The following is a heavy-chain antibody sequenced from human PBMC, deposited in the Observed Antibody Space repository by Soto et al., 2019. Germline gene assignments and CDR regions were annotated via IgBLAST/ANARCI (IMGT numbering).Heavy chain of an antibody. D-gene: IGHD4-17*01. CDR2: IYHGGST. V-gene: IGHV4-4*02. Sequence: SETLSLTCAVSGDSISSDNWWNWVRQPPGRGLEWIGEIYHGGSTNYNPSLKSRVTISVDKSKNQFSLKLTSVTAADTAVYYCAGLGTTVTTFVYWGQGTLVTVSS. CDR1: GDSISSDNW. J-gene: IGHJ4*02. CDR3: AGLGTTVTTFVY.